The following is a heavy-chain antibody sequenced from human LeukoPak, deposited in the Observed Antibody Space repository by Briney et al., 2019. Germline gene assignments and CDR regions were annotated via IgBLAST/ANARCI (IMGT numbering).Heavy chain of an antibody. J-gene: IGHJ3*02. CDR2: IYYSGST. CDR3: ARGGVYGSGSKTTMNDAFDI. V-gene: IGHV4-39*07. CDR1: GGSISSTSYY. D-gene: IGHD3-10*01. Sequence: SETLSLTCTVSGGSISSTSYYWGWIRQPPGKGLEWIGSIYYSGSTYYNPSLKSRVTISVDTSKNQFSLKLSSVTAADTAVYYCARGGVYGSGSKTTMNDAFDIWGQGTMVTVSS.